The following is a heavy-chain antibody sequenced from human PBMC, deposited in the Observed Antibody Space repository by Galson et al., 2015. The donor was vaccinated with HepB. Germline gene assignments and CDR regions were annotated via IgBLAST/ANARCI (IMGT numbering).Heavy chain of an antibody. CDR2: ISSSSSTI. J-gene: IGHJ6*02. D-gene: IGHD6-19*01. Sequence: SLRLSCAASGFTFSSYSMNWVRQAPGKGLEWVSYISSSSSTIYYADSVKGRFTISRDNAKNSLYLQMNSLKDEDTAVYYCASWYSSGWSKRNYYYYGMDVWGQGTTVTVSS. V-gene: IGHV3-48*02. CDR3: ASWYSSGWSKRNYYYYGMDV. CDR1: GFTFSSYS.